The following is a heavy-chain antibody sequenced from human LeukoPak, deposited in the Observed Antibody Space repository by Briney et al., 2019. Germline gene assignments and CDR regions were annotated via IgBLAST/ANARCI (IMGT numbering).Heavy chain of an antibody. CDR1: GFTFSSYG. CDR2: IQNDGSNE. Sequence: PGGSLRLSCAASGFTFSSYGMHWVRQAPGKGLEWVAYIQNDGSNEQYADSVKGRFTISRDNAKNSLYLQMNSLRAEDTAVYYCARDGHCSSTRCYAEGDYWGQGTLVTVSS. D-gene: IGHD2-2*03. V-gene: IGHV3-30*02. J-gene: IGHJ4*02. CDR3: ARDGHCSSTRCYAEGDY.